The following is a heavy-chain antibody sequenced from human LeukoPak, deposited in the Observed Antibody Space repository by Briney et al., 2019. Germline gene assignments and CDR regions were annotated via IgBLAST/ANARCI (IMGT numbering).Heavy chain of an antibody. J-gene: IGHJ4*02. D-gene: IGHD6-6*01. CDR2: IYTSGST. Sequence: SETLSLSCTVSGASISSHYWSWIRQPAGKGLEWIGRIYTSGSTNYNPSLKSRVTMSVDTPKNQFSLKLSSVTAADTAVYYCARWGYSSSSRGGPFDYWGQGTLVTVSS. V-gene: IGHV4-4*07. CDR3: ARWGYSSSSRGGPFDY. CDR1: GASISSHY.